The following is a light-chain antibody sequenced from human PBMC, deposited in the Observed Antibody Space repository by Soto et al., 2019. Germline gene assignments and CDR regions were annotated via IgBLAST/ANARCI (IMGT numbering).Light chain of an antibody. CDR1: STDVTIHNL. CDR2: EVN. J-gene: IGLJ1*01. CDR3: CSYSGSYV. Sequence: SVLTEPASVSGSPGQSITISCTGTSTDVTIHNLVSWYQQHPGKAPKLLIFEVNKRPSGVSSRFSGSKSGNTASLTISGLQAVDEADYYCCSYSGSYVFGSGTKLTVL. V-gene: IGLV2-23*02.